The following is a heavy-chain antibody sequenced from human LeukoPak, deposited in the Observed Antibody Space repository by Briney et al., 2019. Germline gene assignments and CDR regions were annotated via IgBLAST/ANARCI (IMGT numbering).Heavy chain of an antibody. Sequence: PSETLSLTCTVSGYSISSGYYWGWIRQPPGKGLEWIGYIYHSGSTNYNPSLKSRVTISVDKSKNQFSLKLSSVTAADTAVYYCARVKEREYYFDYWGQGTLVTVSS. CDR3: ARVKEREYYFDY. V-gene: IGHV4-38-2*02. CDR2: IYHSGST. CDR1: GYSISSGYY. J-gene: IGHJ4*02. D-gene: IGHD3-10*01.